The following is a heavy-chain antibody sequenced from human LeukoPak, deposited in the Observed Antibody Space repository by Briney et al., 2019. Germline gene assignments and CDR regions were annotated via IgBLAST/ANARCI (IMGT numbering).Heavy chain of an antibody. CDR2: ISWNSGSI. J-gene: IGHJ3*02. CDR1: GFTFDDYA. CDR3: AEAASGVLTMIDAFDI. Sequence: GGSLRLSCAASGFTFDDYAMHWVRQAPGKGLEWVSGISWNSGSIGYADSVKGRFTISRDNAKNSLYLQMNSLRAEDTALYYCAEAASGVLTMIDAFDIWGQGTMVTVSS. V-gene: IGHV3-9*01. D-gene: IGHD3-22*01.